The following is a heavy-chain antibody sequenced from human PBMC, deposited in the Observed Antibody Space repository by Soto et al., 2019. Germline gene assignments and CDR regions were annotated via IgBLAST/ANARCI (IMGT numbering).Heavy chain of an antibody. V-gene: IGHV4-61*01. D-gene: IGHD6-6*01. CDR2: IYYSGST. CDR3: ARDRHGSSSGYVV. Sequence: LSLTCTVSGGSVSSGSYYWSWIRQPPGKGLEWIGYIYYSGSTNYNPSLKSRVTISVDTSKNQFSLKLSSVTAADTAVYYGARDRHGSSSGYVVWGQGTTVTVSS. CDR1: GGSVSSGSYY. J-gene: IGHJ6*02.